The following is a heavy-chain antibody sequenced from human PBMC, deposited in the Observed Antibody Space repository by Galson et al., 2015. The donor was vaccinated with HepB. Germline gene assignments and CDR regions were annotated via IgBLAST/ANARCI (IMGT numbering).Heavy chain of an antibody. CDR2: ISSSSSTI. CDR3: ARDRDDYGYDAFDI. CDR1: GFTFSSYS. D-gene: IGHD4-17*01. Sequence: SLRLSCAASGFTFSSYSMNWVRQAPGKGLEWVSYISSSSSTIYYADSVKGRFTISRDNAKNSLYLQMNSLRAEDTAVYYCARDRDDYGYDAFDIWGQGTMVTVSS. V-gene: IGHV3-48*01. J-gene: IGHJ3*02.